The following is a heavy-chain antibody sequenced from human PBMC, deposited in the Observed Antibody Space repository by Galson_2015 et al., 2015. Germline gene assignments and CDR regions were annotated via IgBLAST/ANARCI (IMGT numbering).Heavy chain of an antibody. J-gene: IGHJ4*02. CDR1: GFTFSSYA. Sequence: SLRLSCAASGFTFSSYAMHWVRQAPGKGLEWVAVISYDGSNKYYADSVKGRFTISRDNSKNTLYLQMNSLRAEDTAVYYCARPGGLVVYAADDYWGQGTLVTVSS. D-gene: IGHD2-8*02. CDR2: ISYDGSNK. CDR3: ARPGGLVVYAADDY. V-gene: IGHV3-30*01.